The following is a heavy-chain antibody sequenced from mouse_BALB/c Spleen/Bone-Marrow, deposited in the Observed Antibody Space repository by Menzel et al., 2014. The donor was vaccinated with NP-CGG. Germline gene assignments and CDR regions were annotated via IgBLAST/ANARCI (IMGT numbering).Heavy chain of an antibody. V-gene: IGHV2-9*02. CDR1: GSSLTSYG. J-gene: IGHJ3*01. Sequence: QVQLKESGPGLVAPSPSLFITCTVSGSSLTSYGVHWVRHPPGMGLVWLGVIWAGGSIIYNSALMSRLNISKNNSRSQVFLKRNNLQTDDTAMYCCASSYYGSSLFAYWGHGTLVTISA. D-gene: IGHD1-1*01. CDR3: ASSYYGSSLFAY. CDR2: IWAGGSI.